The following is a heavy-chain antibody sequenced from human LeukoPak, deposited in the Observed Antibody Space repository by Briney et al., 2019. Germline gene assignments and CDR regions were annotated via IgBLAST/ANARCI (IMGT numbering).Heavy chain of an antibody. V-gene: IGHV3-23*01. CDR2: ITGGGSS. D-gene: IGHD3-10*01. CDR1: GFTFSTYA. J-gene: IGHJ4*02. Sequence: GGSLRLSCAASGFTFSTYAMGWVRPAPGKGLEWVSSITGGGSSYYTDSVRGRFTISRDNSKDTLYLQMNSLTAEDTAVYYCATGSTPGNGYYFDYWGQGALVTVSS. CDR3: ATGSTPGNGYYFDY.